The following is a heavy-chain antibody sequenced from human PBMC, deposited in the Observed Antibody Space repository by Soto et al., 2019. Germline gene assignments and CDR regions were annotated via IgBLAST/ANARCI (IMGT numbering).Heavy chain of an antibody. CDR3: ASLTSWSQEYYYGMDV. Sequence: CLRLAGTGSGFTFGDFGMSWFRQAPGEGLEWLSFIRSKGYGGTTESAASVRGRFITSRDDSKSIAYLQMNSLKTEDTAVYYCASLTSWSQEYYYGMDVWGQGTTVTVSS. J-gene: IGHJ6*02. V-gene: IGHV3-49*03. CDR1: GFTFGDFG. D-gene: IGHD2-2*01. CDR2: IRSKGYGGTT.